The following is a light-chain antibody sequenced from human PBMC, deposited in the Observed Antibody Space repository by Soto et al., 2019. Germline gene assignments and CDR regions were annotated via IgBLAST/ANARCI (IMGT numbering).Light chain of an antibody. J-gene: IGKJ3*01. Sequence: EVVLTQSPATLSLSPGEGATLSCRASQSIGNYLAWYQQKPGQAPRLLIYATSNRTTGIPARFSGSGSGTDFTLTISSIEPEEFAVYYCQQRSSWPFTFGPGTKVYIK. V-gene: IGKV3-11*01. CDR2: ATS. CDR1: QSIGNY. CDR3: QQRSSWPFT.